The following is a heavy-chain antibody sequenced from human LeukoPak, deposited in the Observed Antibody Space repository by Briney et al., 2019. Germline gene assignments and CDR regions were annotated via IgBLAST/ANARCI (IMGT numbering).Heavy chain of an antibody. CDR3: AKERGYSSSWTDY. Sequence: GGSLRLSCAASGFTFSSYGMSWVRQAPGKGLERVSAISGSGGSTYYADSVKGRFTISRDNSKNTLYLQMNSLRAEDTAVYYCAKERGYSSSWTDYWGQGTLVTVSS. J-gene: IGHJ4*02. CDR1: GFTFSSYG. CDR2: ISGSGGST. V-gene: IGHV3-23*01. D-gene: IGHD6-13*01.